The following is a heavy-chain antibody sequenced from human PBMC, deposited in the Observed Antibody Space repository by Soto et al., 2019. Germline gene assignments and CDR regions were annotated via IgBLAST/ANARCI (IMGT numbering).Heavy chain of an antibody. CDR1: GFTFSSYA. J-gene: IGHJ4*02. V-gene: IGHV3-23*01. Sequence: GGSPRLSCAASGFTFSSYAMSWVRQAPGKGLEWVSAISGSGGSTYYADSVKGRFTIPRDNSKNTLYLQMNSLRAEDTAVYYCAKDGARYCSSTSCYEVSAYWGQGTLVTVSS. D-gene: IGHD2-2*01. CDR3: AKDGARYCSSTSCYEVSAY. CDR2: ISGSGGST.